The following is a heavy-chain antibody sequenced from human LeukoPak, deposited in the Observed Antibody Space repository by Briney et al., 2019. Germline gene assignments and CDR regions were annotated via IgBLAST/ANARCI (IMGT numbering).Heavy chain of an antibody. V-gene: IGHV4-34*01. J-gene: IGHJ6*03. CDR1: GGSFSGYY. CDR2: INHSGST. Sequence: SETLSLTCAVYGGSFSGYYWSWIRQPPGKGLEWIGEINHSGSTNYNPSLESRVTISVDTSKNQFSLKLSSVTAADTAVYYCARAPRGPTRTARGVIIASRSYMDVWGKGTTVTISS. CDR3: ARAPRGPTRTARGVIIASRSYMDV. D-gene: IGHD3-10*01.